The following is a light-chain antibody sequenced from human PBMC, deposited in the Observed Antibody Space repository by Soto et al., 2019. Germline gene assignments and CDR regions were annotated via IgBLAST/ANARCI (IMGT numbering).Light chain of an antibody. Sequence: QSVLTQPASVSGSPGQSITISCTGTSSDVGGYNYVSWYQQHPGKAPKLMIYEVSNRPSGVSNRFSGSKSGNTASLTISGLQAEDEADYYCSSYTSSSTLNVFETGTKLTVL. V-gene: IGLV2-14*01. CDR3: SSYTSSSTLNV. J-gene: IGLJ1*01. CDR2: EVS. CDR1: SSDVGGYNY.